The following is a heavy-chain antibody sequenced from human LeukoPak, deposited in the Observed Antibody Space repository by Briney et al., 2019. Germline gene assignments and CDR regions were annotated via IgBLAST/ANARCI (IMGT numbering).Heavy chain of an antibody. Sequence: SETLSLTCTVSGGSISSSSYYWGWLRQPPGKGLEWIGSIYYSGSTYYNPSLKSRVTISVDTSKNQFSLKLSSVTAADTAVYYCAYAFGYSSSAGGVYWGQGTLVTVSS. D-gene: IGHD6-6*01. CDR1: GGSISSSSYY. J-gene: IGHJ4*02. V-gene: IGHV4-39*01. CDR3: AYAFGYSSSAGGVY. CDR2: IYYSGST.